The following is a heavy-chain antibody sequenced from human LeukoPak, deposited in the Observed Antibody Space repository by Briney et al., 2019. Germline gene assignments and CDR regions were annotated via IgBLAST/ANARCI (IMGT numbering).Heavy chain of an antibody. J-gene: IGHJ3*02. CDR3: ASPTFNYDITGVI. V-gene: IGHV5-51*01. D-gene: IGHD3-9*01. CDR1: GYSFTSYW. CDR2: IYPGDSDT. Sequence: GESLKISCKGSGYSFTSYWIGWVRQMPGKGLEWMGIIYPGDSDTRYSPSFQGQVTISADKSISTAYLQWSSLKASDTAIYYCASPTFNYDITGVIWGQGTMATVSS.